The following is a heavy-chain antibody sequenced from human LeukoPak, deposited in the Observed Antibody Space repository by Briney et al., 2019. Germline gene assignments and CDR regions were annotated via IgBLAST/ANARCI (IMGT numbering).Heavy chain of an antibody. Sequence: SETLSLTCAVYGGSFSGYYWSWIRQPPGKGLEWIGEINHSGSTNYNPSLKSRVTISVDTSKHQFSLKLSSVTAADTAVYYCARHGRYSGYDPFFDYWGQGTLVTVSS. V-gene: IGHV4-34*01. CDR1: GGSFSGYY. J-gene: IGHJ4*02. CDR2: INHSGST. CDR3: ARHGRYSGYDPFFDY. D-gene: IGHD5-12*01.